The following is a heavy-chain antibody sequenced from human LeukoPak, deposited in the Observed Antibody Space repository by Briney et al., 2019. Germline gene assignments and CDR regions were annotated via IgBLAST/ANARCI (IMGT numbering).Heavy chain of an antibody. CDR3: AKAGGPFTSSSPYYFDY. J-gene: IGHJ4*02. Sequence: PGGSLRLSCAASGFTFSSYAMSWVRQAPGKGLEWVSAISGSGGSTYYADSVKGRFTISRDNSKNTLYLQMNSLRAEDTAVYYCAKAGGPFTSSSPYYFDYWGQGTLVTVSS. CDR2: ISGSGGST. D-gene: IGHD6-6*01. V-gene: IGHV3-23*01. CDR1: GFTFSSYA.